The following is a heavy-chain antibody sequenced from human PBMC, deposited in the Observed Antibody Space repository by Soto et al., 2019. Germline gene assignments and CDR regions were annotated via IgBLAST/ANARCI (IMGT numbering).Heavy chain of an antibody. V-gene: IGHV3-30*18. CDR3: AKDDTGSVVVAATLTPIYYYGMDV. D-gene: IGHD2-15*01. Sequence: PGGSLRLSCAASGFTFSSYGMHWVRQSPGKGLEWVAVISYDGSNKYYADSVKGRFTISRDNSKNTLYLQMNSLRAEDTAVYYCAKDDTGSVVVAATLTPIYYYGMDVWGQGTTVTVSS. J-gene: IGHJ6*02. CDR1: GFTFSSYG. CDR2: ISYDGSNK.